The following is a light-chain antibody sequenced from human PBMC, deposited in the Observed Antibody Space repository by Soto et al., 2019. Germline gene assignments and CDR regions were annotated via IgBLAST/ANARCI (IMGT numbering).Light chain of an antibody. CDR2: EDN. V-gene: IGLV2-23*01. CDR3: GSYAGSRTLI. J-gene: IGLJ2*01. Sequence: QSVLTQPASVSGSLGQSIIISCTGTRSDVGSYLVSWYQQHPGKAPKLIIFEDNKRPSGVSNRFSGSKSGNTAFLTISGLQAEDEADYHCGSYAGSRTLIFGGGTKLTVL. CDR1: RSDVGSYL.